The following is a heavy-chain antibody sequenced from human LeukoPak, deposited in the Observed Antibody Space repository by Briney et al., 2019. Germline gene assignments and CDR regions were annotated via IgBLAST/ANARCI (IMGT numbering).Heavy chain of an antibody. V-gene: IGHV1-69*04. CDR1: GGTFSSYA. CDR2: IIPILGIA. J-gene: IGHJ4*02. CDR3: ARSTRVVVVAANDY. Sequence: ASVKVSCKASGGTFSSYAISWVRQAPGQGLEWMGRIIPILGIANYAQKFQGRVTMTRDTSISTAYMELSRLRSDDTAVYYCARSTRVVVVAANDYWGQGTLVTVSS. D-gene: IGHD2-15*01.